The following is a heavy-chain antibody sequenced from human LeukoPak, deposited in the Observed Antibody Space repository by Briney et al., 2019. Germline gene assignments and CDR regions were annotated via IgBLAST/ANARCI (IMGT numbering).Heavy chain of an antibody. CDR1: GFTLSSYS. Sequence: PGGSLRLPCGPWGFTLSSYSMNGLRQAPGKGLEGVSYNSSSSSTIYYADSVKGRFTISRDNAKNSLYLQMNSLRAEDTAVYYCARVGIQLWLPYFDYWGQGTLVTVSS. V-gene: IGHV3-48*01. CDR3: ARVGIQLWLPYFDY. J-gene: IGHJ4*02. CDR2: NSSSSSTI. D-gene: IGHD5-18*01.